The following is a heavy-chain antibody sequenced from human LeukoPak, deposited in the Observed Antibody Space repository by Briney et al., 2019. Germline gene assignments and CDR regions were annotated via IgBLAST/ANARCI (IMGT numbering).Heavy chain of an antibody. CDR3: ARVGPRKVVVVAAGYWFDP. V-gene: IGHV4-39*02. D-gene: IGHD2-15*01. CDR2: VSSSAVT. CDR1: GPSISNSRYF. Sequence: SETLSLTCFVSGPSISNSRYFWGWLRQPPGKGLEWIATVSSSAVTYYNPSLRSRVSIFADTSNNRFSLTVTSVAAADTAVYYSARVGPRKVVVVAAGYWFDPWGQGTLVTVSS. J-gene: IGHJ5*02.